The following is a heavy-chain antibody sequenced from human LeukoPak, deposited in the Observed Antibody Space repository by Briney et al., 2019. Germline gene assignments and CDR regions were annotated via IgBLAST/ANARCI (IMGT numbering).Heavy chain of an antibody. Sequence: SETLSLTCTVAGGSISIYYWSWIRQPPGKGLEWIGYIYYSGSTTYNPSLKSRVTISVDTSKNQFSLKLSSLTAADTAGYYCARVNRGYCSSTSCRGVFDYWGQGTLVTVSS. V-gene: IGHV4-59*01. CDR3: ARVNRGYCSSTSCRGVFDY. CDR2: IYYSGST. CDR1: GGSISIYY. D-gene: IGHD2-2*01. J-gene: IGHJ4*02.